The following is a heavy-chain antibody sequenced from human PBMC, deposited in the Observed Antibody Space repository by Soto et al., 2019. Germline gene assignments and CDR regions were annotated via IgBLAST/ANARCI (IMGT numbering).Heavy chain of an antibody. CDR3: AHSGGDCYECNWFDP. V-gene: IGHV2-5*02. CDR1: GFSLSTSGVG. CDR2: IYWDDDK. Sequence: QITLKESGPTLVKPTQTLTLTCTFSGFSLSTSGVGVGWIRQPPGKALEWLALIYWDDDKRYSPSLKSRLTITKDTPKNQVVLTMTNMDPVDTATYYCAHSGGDCYECNWFDPWGQGTLVTVSS. D-gene: IGHD2-21*02. J-gene: IGHJ5*02.